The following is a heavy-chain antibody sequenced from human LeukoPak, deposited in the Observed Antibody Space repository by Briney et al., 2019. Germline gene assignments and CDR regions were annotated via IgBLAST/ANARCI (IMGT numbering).Heavy chain of an antibody. Sequence: SETLSLTCAVYGGSFSGYYWSWIRQPPGKGLEWIGEINRSGSTNYNPSLKSRVTISVDTSKNQFSLKLSSVTAADTAVYYCARGYCSGGSCYYAFDIWGQGTMVTVSS. CDR1: GGSFSGYY. CDR3: ARGYCSGGSCYYAFDI. D-gene: IGHD2-15*01. V-gene: IGHV4-34*01. J-gene: IGHJ3*02. CDR2: INRSGST.